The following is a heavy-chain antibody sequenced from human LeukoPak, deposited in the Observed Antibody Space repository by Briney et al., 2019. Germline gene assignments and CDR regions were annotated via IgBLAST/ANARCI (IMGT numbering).Heavy chain of an antibody. CDR1: GFTFSSYE. Sequence: PGGSLRLSCAASGFTFSSYEMNWVGQAPGKGLEWVSYISSSGGTIYYADSVKGRFTISRDNAKNSLYLQMNSLEADDTAVYYCARDRQWFDHWGQGTLVTVSS. CDR3: ARDRQWFDH. V-gene: IGHV3-48*03. J-gene: IGHJ5*02. CDR2: ISSSGGTI.